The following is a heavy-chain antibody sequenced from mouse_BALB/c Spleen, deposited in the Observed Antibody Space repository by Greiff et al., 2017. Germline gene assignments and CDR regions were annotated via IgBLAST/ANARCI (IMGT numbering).Heavy chain of an antibody. J-gene: IGHJ4*01. CDR3: ARGPYYRYYAMDY. CDR2: IWSDGST. V-gene: IGHV2-6-2*01. CDR1: GFSLTSYG. Sequence: VKLVESGPDLVAPSQSLSITCTVSGFSLTSYGVHWVRQPPGKGLEWLVVIWSDGSTTYNSALKSRLSISKDNSKSQVFLKMNSLQTDDTAMYYCARGPYYRYYAMDYWGQGTSVTVSS. D-gene: IGHD1-1*01.